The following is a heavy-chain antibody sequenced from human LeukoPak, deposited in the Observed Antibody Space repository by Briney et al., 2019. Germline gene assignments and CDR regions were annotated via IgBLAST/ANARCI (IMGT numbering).Heavy chain of an antibody. J-gene: IGHJ4*02. D-gene: IGHD5-12*01. CDR3: ARRYTGYGILDY. CDR2: ISDSSSYT. CDR1: GFYFNAYL. V-gene: IGHV3-11*03. Sequence: GGSRRLSCVASGFYFNAYLMRWIRQAPGKGLEWVSYISDSSSYTDYADSVKGRFTISRDNSKNTLYLQMNSLRAEDTAVYYCARRYTGYGILDYWGQGTLVTVSS.